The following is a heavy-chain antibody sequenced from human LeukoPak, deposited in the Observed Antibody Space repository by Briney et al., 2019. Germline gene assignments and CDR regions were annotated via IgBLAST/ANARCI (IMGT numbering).Heavy chain of an antibody. CDR1: GFTFSNYW. V-gene: IGHV3-7*01. CDR2: IKEDGSEK. CDR3: ARGHYGMDV. J-gene: IGHJ6*02. Sequence: PGGSLRLSCAASGFTFSNYWVTWIRQAPGKGLEWVANIKEDGSEKYFVDPVKGRFTISRVNAKNSLYLQMNSLTAEDTAVYYCARGHYGMDVWGQGTTVTVSS.